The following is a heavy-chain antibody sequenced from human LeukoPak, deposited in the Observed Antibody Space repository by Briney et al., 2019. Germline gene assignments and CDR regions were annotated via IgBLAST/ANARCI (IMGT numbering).Heavy chain of an antibody. D-gene: IGHD1-26*01. V-gene: IGHV4-4*07. Sequence: SETLSLTCTVSGGSINSYYWSWIRQPAGKGLEWIGRIYTSGSTNYNPSLKSRVTMSVDTSKNQFSLKLSSVTAADTAVYYCARETGSGSHRNFDYWGQGTLVTVSS. CDR3: ARETGSGSHRNFDY. CDR2: IYTSGST. CDR1: GGSINSYY. J-gene: IGHJ4*02.